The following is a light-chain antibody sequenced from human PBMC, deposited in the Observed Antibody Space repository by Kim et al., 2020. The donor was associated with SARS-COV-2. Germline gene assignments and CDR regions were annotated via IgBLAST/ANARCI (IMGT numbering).Light chain of an antibody. CDR1: QGISSY. Sequence: DIQMTQSPSALSASVGDRVTITCRASQGISSYLDWYQQKPGKAPKRLIYAASSLQSGVPSRFSGSGSGTEFTLTISSLQPEDFATYYCQQHNNYPRTFGQGTKVDIK. J-gene: IGKJ1*01. CDR2: AAS. V-gene: IGKV1-17*01. CDR3: QQHNNYPRT.